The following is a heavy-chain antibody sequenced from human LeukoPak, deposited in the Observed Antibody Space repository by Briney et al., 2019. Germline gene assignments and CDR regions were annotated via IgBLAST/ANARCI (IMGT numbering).Heavy chain of an antibody. V-gene: IGHV1-2*02. J-gene: IGHJ3*02. D-gene: IGHD1-26*01. Sequence: ASVKVSCKASGYTFTSYYMHWVRQAPGQGLEWMGWINPNTGRTNYAQNFQGRVTMTSDTSISTAYMELSRLRSDDTAVYYCAREDSGSYAGAFDIWGQGTMVTVSS. CDR2: INPNTGRT. CDR1: GYTFTSYY. CDR3: AREDSGSYAGAFDI.